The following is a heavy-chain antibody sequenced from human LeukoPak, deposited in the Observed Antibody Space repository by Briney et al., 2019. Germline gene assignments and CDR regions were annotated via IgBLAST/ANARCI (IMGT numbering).Heavy chain of an antibody. V-gene: IGHV3-23*01. D-gene: IGHD6-19*01. J-gene: IGHJ4*02. Sequence: GGSLRLSCAAPGFTFSSYWMHWVRQTPGKGLEWVSAISGSGGSTYYADSVKGRFTISRDNSKNTLYLQMNSLRAEDTAVYYCARGHSGWYDYWGQGTLVTVSS. CDR3: ARGHSGWYDY. CDR1: GFTFSSYW. CDR2: ISGSGGST.